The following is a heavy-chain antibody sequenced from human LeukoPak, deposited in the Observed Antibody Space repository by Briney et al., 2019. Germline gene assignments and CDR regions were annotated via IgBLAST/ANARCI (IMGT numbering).Heavy chain of an antibody. V-gene: IGHV4-34*01. Sequence: SETLSLTCAVYGGSFSGYYWSWIRQPPGKGLEWIGEINHSGSTNYNPSLSSRVTISVDTSKNQFSLRLSSVTAADTAVYYCARDSKEGSTWQDWFGPWGQGALVTVSS. CDR3: ARDSKEGSTWQDWFGP. D-gene: IGHD6-13*01. J-gene: IGHJ5*02. CDR2: INHSGST. CDR1: GGSFSGYY.